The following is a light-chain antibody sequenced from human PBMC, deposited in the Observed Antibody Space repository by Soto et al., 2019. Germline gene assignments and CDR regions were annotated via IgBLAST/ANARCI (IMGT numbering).Light chain of an antibody. CDR2: EVS. V-gene: IGLV2-8*01. Sequence: QSALTQPPSASGSPGQSVTISCTGTSSDVGGYNYVSWYQQHPGKAPKLMVYEVSKRPSGVPDRFSGSKSGNTASLTVSGLQAKDEADYFCSSYAGSHTFVFGTGTKVTVL. J-gene: IGLJ1*01. CDR3: SSYAGSHTFV. CDR1: SSDVGGYNY.